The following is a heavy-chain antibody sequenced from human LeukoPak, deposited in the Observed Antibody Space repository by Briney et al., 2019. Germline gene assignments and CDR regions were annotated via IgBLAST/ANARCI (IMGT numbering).Heavy chain of an antibody. Sequence: GGSLRLSCVASEFAFRSYEVNWVRQAPGKGLEWVSFISISGDTRYYADSVKGRFTISRDNAKNSLYLQMNSLRAEDTAIYYYARGLWFGQLSLFDYWGQGTLVTVSS. CDR2: ISISGDTR. V-gene: IGHV3-48*03. CDR1: EFAFRSYE. J-gene: IGHJ4*02. D-gene: IGHD3-10*01. CDR3: ARGLWFGQLSLFDY.